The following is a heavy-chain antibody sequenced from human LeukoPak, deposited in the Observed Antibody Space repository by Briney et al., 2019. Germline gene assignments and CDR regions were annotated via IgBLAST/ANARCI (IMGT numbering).Heavy chain of an antibody. Sequence: SETLSLTCTVSGGSISSYYWSWIRQPAGKGLEWIGRIYTSGSTNYNPSLKSRVTMSVDTSKNQFSLKLSSVTAADTAVYYCARERRITMVRGVITWFDPWGQGTLVTVSS. CDR3: ARERRITMVRGVITWFDP. V-gene: IGHV4-4*07. CDR1: GGSISSYY. J-gene: IGHJ5*02. CDR2: IYTSGST. D-gene: IGHD3-10*01.